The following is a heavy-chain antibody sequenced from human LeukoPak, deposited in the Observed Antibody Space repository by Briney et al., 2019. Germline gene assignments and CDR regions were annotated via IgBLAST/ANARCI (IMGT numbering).Heavy chain of an antibody. V-gene: IGHV1-2*02. J-gene: IGHJ4*02. CDR2: INPNSGGT. D-gene: IGHD3-3*01. Sequence: ASVKVSCKASGYTFTGYYMHWVRQAPGQGMEWMGWINPNSGGTNYAQKFQGRVTMTRDTSISTAYMELSRLRSDDTAVYYCARSPILEWLLGDFDYWGQGTLVTVSS. CDR3: ARSPILEWLLGDFDY. CDR1: GYTFTGYY.